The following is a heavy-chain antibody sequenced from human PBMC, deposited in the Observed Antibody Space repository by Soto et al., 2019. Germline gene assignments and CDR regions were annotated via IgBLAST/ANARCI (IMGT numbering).Heavy chain of an antibody. CDR3: AVSTPPPLAGSTTYFSFYYAMDV. CDR2: FDPEHGKT. D-gene: IGHD6-19*01. V-gene: IGHV1-24*01. CDR1: GYTLTELS. Sequence: ASVKVSCKVSGYTLTELSIKWVRLAPGKGLERMGCFDPEHGKTIYAQQLQGRITMTEDTSSDTSYMELSSLGSEDTDVYYCAVSTPPPLAGSTTYFSFYYAMDVWGQGTTVTVSS. J-gene: IGHJ6*02.